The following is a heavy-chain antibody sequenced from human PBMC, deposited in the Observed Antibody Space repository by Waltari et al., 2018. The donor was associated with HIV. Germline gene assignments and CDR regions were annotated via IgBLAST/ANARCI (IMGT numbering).Heavy chain of an antibody. Sequence: EETLVQSGAEVKEPGESLKISCKRLGINFAGYWVGWVRQLPGKGLEWVGVIYPGDSDAVYSPSFQGRVIMSTDSSISTVYLQWSSLRASDTAMYYCARRKGDYRTAFDIWGQGTMVTASS. J-gene: IGHJ3*02. CDR1: GINFAGYW. CDR3: ARRKGDYRTAFDI. CDR2: IYPGDSDA. V-gene: IGHV5-51*01. D-gene: IGHD4-17*01.